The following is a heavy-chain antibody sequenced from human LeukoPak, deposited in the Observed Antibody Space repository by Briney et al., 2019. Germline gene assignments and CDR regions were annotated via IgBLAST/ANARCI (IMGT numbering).Heavy chain of an antibody. J-gene: IGHJ4*02. CDR3: ARALAVAGTSYYFDY. CDR1: GYSISSGYY. CDR2: IYHSGST. V-gene: IGHV4-38-2*02. D-gene: IGHD6-19*01. Sequence: SETLSLTCTVSGYSISSGYYWGWIRQPPGKGLEWIGSIYHSGSTYYNPSLKSRVTISVDTSKNQFSLKLSSVTAADTAVYYCARALAVAGTSYYFDYWAREPWSPSPQ.